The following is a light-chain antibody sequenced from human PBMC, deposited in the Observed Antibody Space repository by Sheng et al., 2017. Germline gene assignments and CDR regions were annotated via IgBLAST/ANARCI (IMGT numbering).Light chain of an antibody. Sequence: DIQMTQSPSSLSASVGDRVTITCRASQNISDYLNWFQQRPGKAPKLLIYGASSLQSGVPSRFSGSGSGTDFTLTVSSLEPEDFATYYCQQSYSTVWAFGQGTKVDVK. CDR2: GAS. CDR3: QQSYSTVWA. J-gene: IGKJ1*01. CDR1: QNISDY. V-gene: IGKV1-39*01.